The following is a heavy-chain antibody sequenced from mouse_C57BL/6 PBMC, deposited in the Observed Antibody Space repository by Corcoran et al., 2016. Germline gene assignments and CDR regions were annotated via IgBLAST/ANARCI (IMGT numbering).Heavy chain of an antibody. CDR3: ARHYYGSSYIDY. D-gene: IGHD1-1*01. CDR2: IYPGSGNT. V-gene: IGHV1-66*01. Sequence: QVQLQQSGPELVKPGASVKISCKASGYSFTSYYIHWVKQRPGQGLEWIGWIYPGSGNTKYNEKFKGKATLTAYTSSSTAYMQLSSLTSEDSAVYYCARHYYGSSYIDYWGPGTTLSVSS. CDR1: GYSFTSYY. J-gene: IGHJ2*01.